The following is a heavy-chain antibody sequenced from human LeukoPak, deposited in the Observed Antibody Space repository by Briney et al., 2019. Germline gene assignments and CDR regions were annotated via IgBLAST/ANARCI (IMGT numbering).Heavy chain of an antibody. CDR3: ARDGRALLSD. Sequence: PGGSLRLSCAASGFTVSSNYMSWVRQAPGKGLEWVSIIYSGGSTYYADSVKGRFIISRDNSKNTRYLQMYSLRAEDTAVYYCARDGRALLSDWGQGTMVTVSS. CDR1: GFTVSSNY. V-gene: IGHV3-66*01. D-gene: IGHD2/OR15-2a*01. CDR2: IYSGGST. J-gene: IGHJ3*01.